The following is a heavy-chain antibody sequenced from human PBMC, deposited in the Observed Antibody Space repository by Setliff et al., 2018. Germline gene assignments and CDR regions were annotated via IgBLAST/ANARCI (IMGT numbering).Heavy chain of an antibody. CDR2: IIPVFRTA. Sequence: SVKVSCKASGGAFRSDGFNWVRQAPGQGLEWMGRIIPVFRTANYAQKFQGRVTISADESTNTAYMELNSLRSEDTAVCYCARDTRDKYDRSGHYLSFDSWGQGTLVTVSS. V-gene: IGHV1-69*13. D-gene: IGHD3-22*01. J-gene: IGHJ4*02. CDR3: ARDTRDKYDRSGHYLSFDS. CDR1: GGAFRSDG.